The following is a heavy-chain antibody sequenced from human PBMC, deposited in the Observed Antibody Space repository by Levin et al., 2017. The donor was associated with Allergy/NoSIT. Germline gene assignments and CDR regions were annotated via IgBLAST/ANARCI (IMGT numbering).Heavy chain of an antibody. CDR3: SGAFASAATDSLYFYYYGVDV. Sequence: SETLSLTCGVYGGSFISSYWSWIRQPPGKGLEWIGEINHSGTTKYNPSLKSRVTISVDTSERQISLRLSSVTAADTAVYYCSGAFASAATDSLYFYYYGVDVWGQGTTVTVSS. CDR1: GGSFISSY. J-gene: IGHJ6*02. V-gene: IGHV4-34*01. CDR2: INHSGTT. D-gene: IGHD2-15*01.